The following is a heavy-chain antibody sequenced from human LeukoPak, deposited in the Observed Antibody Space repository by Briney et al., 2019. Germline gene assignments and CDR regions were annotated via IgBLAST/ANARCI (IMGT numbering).Heavy chain of an antibody. Sequence: GGSLRLSCSASGFTLSNYWIHWVRQAPGKGLEWVSSISSSSSYIYYADSVKGRFTISRDNARKSLYLQMHSLRAEDTAAYYCARFIIAFDYWGQGTLATVSS. J-gene: IGHJ4*02. V-gene: IGHV3-21*01. CDR2: ISSSSSYI. CDR1: GFTLSNYW. CDR3: ARFIIAFDY. D-gene: IGHD3-10*01.